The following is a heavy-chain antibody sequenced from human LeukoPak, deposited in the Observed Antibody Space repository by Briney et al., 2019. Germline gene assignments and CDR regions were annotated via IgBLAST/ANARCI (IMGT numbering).Heavy chain of an antibody. J-gene: IGHJ5*02. CDR1: GYTFTGYY. CDR3: ARDPYYDILTGYNWFDP. V-gene: IGHV1-2*02. D-gene: IGHD3-9*01. CDR2: INPNSGDT. Sequence: ASVKVSCKASGYTFTGYYMHWVRQAPGQGLEWMGWINPNSGDTNYAQKFQGRVTMTRDTSISTAYMELRSLRFDDTAVYYCARDPYYDILTGYNWFDPWGQGTLVTVSS.